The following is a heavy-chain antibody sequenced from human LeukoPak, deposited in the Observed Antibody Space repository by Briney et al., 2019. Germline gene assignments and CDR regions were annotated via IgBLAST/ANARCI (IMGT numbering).Heavy chain of an antibody. CDR2: TFYRSKWYN. Sequence: SQTLSLTCAISGDSVSSNSAAWNWIRQSPSRGLEWLGRTFYRSKWYNDYAVSVKSRITINPDTSKNQFSLQLNSVTPEDTAVYYCAREGLYYDILTGYFPFYYWGQGTLVTVSS. V-gene: IGHV6-1*01. CDR1: GDSVSSNSAA. D-gene: IGHD3-9*01. CDR3: AREGLYYDILTGYFPFYY. J-gene: IGHJ4*02.